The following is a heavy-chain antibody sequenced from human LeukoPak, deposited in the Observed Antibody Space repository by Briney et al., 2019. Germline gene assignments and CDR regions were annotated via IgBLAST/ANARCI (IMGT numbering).Heavy chain of an antibody. V-gene: IGHV3-64*02. CDR2: INTDGRIT. D-gene: IGHD1-26*01. J-gene: IGHJ4*02. CDR3: TRDGGSFCDFDY. Sequence: PGKGLEYVSVINTDGRITYYADSVKGRFTISRDNSKNTVYLQMGSLRGEDMAVYYCTRDGGSFCDFDYWGQGALVTVSS.